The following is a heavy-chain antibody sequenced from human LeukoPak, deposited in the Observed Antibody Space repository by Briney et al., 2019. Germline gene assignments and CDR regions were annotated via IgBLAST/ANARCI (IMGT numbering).Heavy chain of an antibody. CDR2: INPNSGDT. CDR1: GYTFTDYY. D-gene: IGHD6-19*01. CDR3: ARDMAPTSGWFPGYFDL. V-gene: IGHV1-2*06. Sequence: AXVKVSCKASGYTFTDYYLHWVRQAPGQGLDWMGRINPNSGDTTYVQKFRGRVTVTRDTSIATAYMQLSGLRSDDTAVYYCARDMAPTSGWFPGYFDLWGRGTLITVSS. J-gene: IGHJ2*01.